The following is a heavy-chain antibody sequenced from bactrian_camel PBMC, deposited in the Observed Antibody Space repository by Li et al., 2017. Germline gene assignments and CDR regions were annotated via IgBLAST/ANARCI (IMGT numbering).Heavy chain of an antibody. V-gene: IGHV3S44*01. CDR1: GDTRSSYC. CDR3: AARLLNAPFSSYACSRTESWYHY. D-gene: IGHD2*01. CDR2: AGDDDVT. J-gene: IGHJ4*01. Sequence: DVQLVESGGGSVQAGGSLRLSCVASGDTRSSYCMAWFRQAPGKEREGVAAAGDDDVTSYTDSVKGRFTISHDNAKNTLSLQMNSLKPEDSAAYYCAARLLNAPFSSYACSRTESWYHYWGQGTQVTVS.